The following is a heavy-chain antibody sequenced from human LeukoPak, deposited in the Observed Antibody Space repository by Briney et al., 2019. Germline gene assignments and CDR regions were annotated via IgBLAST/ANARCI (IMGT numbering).Heavy chain of an antibody. V-gene: IGHV4-39*01. CDR2: IYYSGST. Sequence: SETLSLTCTVSGGSISSSSYYWGWIRQPPGKGLEWIGSIYYSGSTHYNPSLKSRVTISVDTSKNQFSLKLSSVTAADTAVYYCARHPTEITFGGVIVEYYFDYWGQGTLVTVSS. J-gene: IGHJ4*02. CDR3: ARHPTEITFGGVIVEYYFDY. CDR1: GGSISSSSYY. D-gene: IGHD3-16*02.